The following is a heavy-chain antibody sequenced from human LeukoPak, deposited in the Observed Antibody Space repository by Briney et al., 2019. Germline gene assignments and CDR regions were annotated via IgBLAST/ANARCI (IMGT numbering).Heavy chain of an antibody. J-gene: IGHJ4*02. CDR1: GFTFSSYS. CDR3: ARDPRGRIVGTTLNDY. D-gene: IGHD1-26*01. V-gene: IGHV3-48*01. Sequence: GGSLRLSCAASGFTFSSYSMNWVRQAPGKGLEWVSYISSSSSTIYYADSVKGRFTISRDNAKNSLYLQMNSLRAEDTAVYYCARDPRGRIVGTTLNDYWGQGTLVTVSS. CDR2: ISSSSSTI.